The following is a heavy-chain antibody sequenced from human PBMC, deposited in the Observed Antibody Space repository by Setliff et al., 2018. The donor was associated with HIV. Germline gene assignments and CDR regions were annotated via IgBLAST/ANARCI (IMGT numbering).Heavy chain of an antibody. V-gene: IGHV1-46*01. CDR1: GYTFTSNH. J-gene: IGHJ5*02. CDR2: INPSGGDT. Sequence: ASVKVSCKASGYTFTSNHMHWGRQAPGQGLEWMGTINPSGGDTIYAPEFQGRVTMTTDTSTRTAYMELSGLTSEDTAVYFCIVNILGPVTGLDRWGPGTLVTVSS. CDR3: IVNILGPVTGLDR. D-gene: IGHD2-21*01.